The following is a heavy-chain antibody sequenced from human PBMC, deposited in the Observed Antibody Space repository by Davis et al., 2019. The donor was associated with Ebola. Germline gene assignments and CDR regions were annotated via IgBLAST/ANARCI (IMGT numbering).Heavy chain of an antibody. V-gene: IGHV3-30*18. CDR1: GFTFSSYG. Sequence: GESLKISCAASGFTFSSYGMHWVRQAPGKGLEWVAVISYDGSNKYYADSVKGRFTISRDNSKNTLYLQMNSLRAEDTAVYYCAKGGGRIDYWGQGTLVTVSS. D-gene: IGHD1-26*01. CDR3: AKGGGRIDY. CDR2: ISYDGSNK. J-gene: IGHJ4*02.